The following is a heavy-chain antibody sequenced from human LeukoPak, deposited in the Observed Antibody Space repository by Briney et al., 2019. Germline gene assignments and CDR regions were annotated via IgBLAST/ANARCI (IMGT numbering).Heavy chain of an antibody. J-gene: IGHJ3*02. Sequence: SETLSLTCTVSGGSISSSSYYWGWIRQPPGKGLEWIGSIYYSGSTNYNPSLKSRVTISVDTSKNQFSLKLSSVTAADTAVYYCARARYYDSSGYYYVGSAFDIRGQGTMVTVSS. CDR1: GGSISSSSYY. CDR3: ARARYYDSSGYYYVGSAFDI. CDR2: IYYSGST. V-gene: IGHV4-39*07. D-gene: IGHD3-22*01.